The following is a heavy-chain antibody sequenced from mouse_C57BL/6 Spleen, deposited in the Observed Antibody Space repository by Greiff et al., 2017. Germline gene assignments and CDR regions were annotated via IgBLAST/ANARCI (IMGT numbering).Heavy chain of an antibody. CDR3: ARTGDGYPFYAMDY. V-gene: IGHV1-64*01. J-gene: IGHJ2*01. D-gene: IGHD2-3*01. Sequence: VKLQQPGAELVKPGASVKLSCKASGYTFTSYWMHWVKQRPGQGLEWIGMIHPNSGSTNYNEKFKSKATLTVDKSSSTAYMQLSSLTSEDSAVYYCARTGDGYPFYAMDYWGQGTTLTVSS. CDR1: GYTFTSYW. CDR2: IHPNSGST.